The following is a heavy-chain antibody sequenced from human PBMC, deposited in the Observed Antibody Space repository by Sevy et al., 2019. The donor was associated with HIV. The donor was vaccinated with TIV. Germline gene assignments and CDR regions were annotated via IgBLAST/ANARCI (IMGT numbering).Heavy chain of an antibody. D-gene: IGHD3-22*01. CDR1: GGSISSYY. CDR3: ARDGYYSDSSGYYHYYFDY. Sequence: SKTLSLTCTVSGGSISSYYWSWIRQPPGKGLEWIGYIYYSGSTKYNPSLKSRVSISVDTTKNQFSLKLNSVTAADTAVYYCARDGYYSDSSGYYHYYFDYWGQGTLVTVSS. V-gene: IGHV4-59*01. J-gene: IGHJ4*02. CDR2: IYYSGST.